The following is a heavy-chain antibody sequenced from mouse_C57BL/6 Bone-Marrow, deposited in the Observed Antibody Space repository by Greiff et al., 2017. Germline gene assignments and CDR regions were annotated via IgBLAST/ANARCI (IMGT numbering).Heavy chain of an antibody. J-gene: IGHJ3*01. D-gene: IGHD2-5*01. CDR1: GYTFTSYW. CDR2: IHPNSGST. CDR3: ARWDSNPFAY. Sequence: VQLQQPGAELVKPGASVKLSCKASGYTFTSYWMHWVKQRPGQGLEWIGMIHPNSGSTNYNEKFKSKATLTVGKSSSTAYMQLSSLTSEDSAVYYCARWDSNPFAYWGQGTLVTVSA. V-gene: IGHV1-64*01.